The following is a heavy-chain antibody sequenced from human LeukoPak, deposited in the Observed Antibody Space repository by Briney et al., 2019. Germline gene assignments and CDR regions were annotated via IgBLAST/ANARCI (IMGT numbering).Heavy chain of an antibody. CDR1: GGSISTYY. CDR2: NYDSGST. D-gene: IGHD3-10*01. J-gene: IGHJ6*02. CDR3: ARGVGSGRNYYYYYGLDV. Sequence: SETLSLTCTVSGGSISTYYWSWIRQPPGKGLEWIGYNYDSGSTNYNPSLKSRVTISVDTSKNQFSLKLSSVTAADTADYYCARGVGSGRNYYYYYGLDVWGQGTTVTVSS. V-gene: IGHV4-59*01.